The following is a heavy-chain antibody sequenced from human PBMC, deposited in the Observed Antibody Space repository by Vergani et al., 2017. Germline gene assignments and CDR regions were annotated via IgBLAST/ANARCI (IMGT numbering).Heavy chain of an antibody. CDR3: ATDYGYYDSCGYYY. Sequence: QVQLQESGPGLVKPSQTLSLTCTVSGASTNNDFYYWHWIRQPAGKGLEWIGRIYVSGITDYNSSLQSRVSMSVDTSKNQFSLTLTSVTAADTAVYYCATDYGYYDSCGYYYWGQGTLVTVSS. D-gene: IGHD3-22*01. CDR1: GASTNNDFYY. V-gene: IGHV4-61*02. J-gene: IGHJ4*02. CDR2: IYVSGIT.